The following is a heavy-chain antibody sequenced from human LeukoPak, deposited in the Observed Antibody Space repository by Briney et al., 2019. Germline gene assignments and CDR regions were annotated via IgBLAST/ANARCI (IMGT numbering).Heavy chain of an antibody. Sequence: GGSLRLSCAASGFSLSDYDIRWVRLAPGKGLEWVTFIRYDGSNTYAESVKGRFTISRDNSKNTVYLQMNSLAIEDTAIYYCAKNRWGSVATPDSWGQGTVVTVSS. J-gene: IGHJ4*02. CDR3: AKNRWGSVATPDS. CDR1: GFSLSDYD. V-gene: IGHV3-30*02. D-gene: IGHD5-12*01. CDR2: IRYDGSNT.